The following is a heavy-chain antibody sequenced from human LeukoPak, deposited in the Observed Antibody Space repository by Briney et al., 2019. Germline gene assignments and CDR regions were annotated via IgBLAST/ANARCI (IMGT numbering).Heavy chain of an antibody. J-gene: IGHJ4*02. CDR2: ISWNSGSI. CDR1: GFTFDDYA. V-gene: IGHV3-9*01. D-gene: IGHD1-1*01. CDR3: AKSASGTGFDY. Sequence: GGSLRLSCAASGFTFDDYAMHWVRQAPGKGLEWVSGISWNSGSIGYADSVKGRFTISRDNAKNSLYLQMNSLRAEDTALYYCAKSASGTGFDYWGQGTLVTVSS.